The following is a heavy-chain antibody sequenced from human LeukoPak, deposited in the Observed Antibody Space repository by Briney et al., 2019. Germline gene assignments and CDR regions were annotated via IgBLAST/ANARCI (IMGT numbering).Heavy chain of an antibody. CDR3: AGPFPGLDY. CDR2: ISSSSSYI. V-gene: IGHV3-21*01. Sequence: PGGSLRLSCAASGFTFSSYSMNWVRQAPGKGLEWVSFISSSSSYIYYADSVQGRFTISRDNAKNSLYLQMNSLRAEDTAVYYCAGPFPGLDYWGQGTLVTVSS. J-gene: IGHJ4*02. CDR1: GFTFSSYS. D-gene: IGHD2/OR15-2a*01.